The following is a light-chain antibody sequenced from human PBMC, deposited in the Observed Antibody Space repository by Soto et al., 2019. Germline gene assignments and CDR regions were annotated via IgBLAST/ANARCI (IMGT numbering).Light chain of an antibody. CDR2: DAS. J-gene: IGKJ2*01. CDR3: QQYHYWPPYT. V-gene: IGKV3-15*01. Sequence: EIVMTQSPATLAVSPGERATLSCRASQSVRNHVAWYQQRVGQAPRLLMYDASTRAAGIPARFTGSGSGTQFSLFNDSLQSEDFAVYFCQQYHYWPPYTFGQGTKLEIK. CDR1: QSVRNH.